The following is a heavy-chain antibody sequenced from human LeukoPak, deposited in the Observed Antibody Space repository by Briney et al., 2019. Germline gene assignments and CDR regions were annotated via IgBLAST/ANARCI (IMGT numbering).Heavy chain of an antibody. V-gene: IGHV4-38-2*01. D-gene: IGHD2-2*01. CDR3: ARVVVVVPAAINGFDY. CDR1: GYFISSGYY. J-gene: IGHJ4*02. Sequence: SETLSLTCAVSGYFISSGYYWGWIRPPPGKGLEWIGSIYHSGSTYYNPSLKSRVTISVDTSKNQFSLKLSSVTAADTAVYYCARVVVVVPAAINGFDYWGQGTLVTVSS. CDR2: IYHSGST.